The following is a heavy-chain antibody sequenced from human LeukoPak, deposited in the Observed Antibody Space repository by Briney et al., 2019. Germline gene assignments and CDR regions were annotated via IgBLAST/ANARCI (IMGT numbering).Heavy chain of an antibody. CDR3: ARDLRRGIAARRDNY. J-gene: IGHJ4*02. CDR2: ISYDGSNK. V-gene: IGHV3-30-3*01. Sequence: GGSLRLSCAASGSTFSSYAMHWVRQAPGKGLEWVAVISYDGSNKYYADSVKGRFTISRDNSKNTLYLQMNSLRAEDTAVYYCARDLRRGIAARRDNYWGQGTLVTVSS. CDR1: GSTFSSYA. D-gene: IGHD6-6*01.